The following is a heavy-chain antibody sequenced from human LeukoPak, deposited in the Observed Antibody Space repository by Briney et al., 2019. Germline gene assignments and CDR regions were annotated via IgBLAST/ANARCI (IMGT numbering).Heavy chain of an antibody. CDR1: GFTFSNAW. CDR3: TTESYSGSYTLDY. Sequence: PGGSLRLSCAASGFTFSNAWMSWVRQAPGKGLEWVGRIKRKTDGGTTDYAAPVKGRFTISRDGSRNTLYLQMNSLEIEDAAMYYCTTESYSGSYTLDYWGQGTLVTVSS. D-gene: IGHD1-26*01. V-gene: IGHV3-15*01. J-gene: IGHJ4*02. CDR2: IKRKTDGGTT.